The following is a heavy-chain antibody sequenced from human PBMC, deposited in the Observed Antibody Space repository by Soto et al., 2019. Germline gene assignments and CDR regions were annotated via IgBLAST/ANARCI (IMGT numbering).Heavy chain of an antibody. CDR1: GYTFSMSG. J-gene: IGHJ6*02. CDR2: ISGYNGNT. CDR3: AREGPRPYYYYGMDV. V-gene: IGHV1-18*01. Sequence: QVQLVQSGAEVKKPGASVKVSCKSSGYTFSMSGISWVRQAPGQGLEWMGWISGYNGNTNYEQKFQDRVTMTTDTSTNTAYMELRSLRSDDTAAYYCAREGPRPYYYYGMDVWGQGTTVTVSS.